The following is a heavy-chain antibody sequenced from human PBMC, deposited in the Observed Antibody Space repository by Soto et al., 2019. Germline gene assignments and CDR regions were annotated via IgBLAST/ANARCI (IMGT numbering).Heavy chain of an antibody. CDR2: ISTRSSII. Sequence: QVQLVESGGDLVKVGGSLRLSCAASGFTFSDYWMSWIRQSSEKGLEWVAYISTRSSIIYYSDSVKGRFTISRDEAKRSLYLQMNSLRAEDTATYYCARLVEHGSGWNEHWGQGTLVTVSS. CDR1: GFTFSDYW. J-gene: IGHJ4*02. D-gene: IGHD6-19*01. CDR3: ARLVEHGSGWNEH. V-gene: IGHV3-11*01.